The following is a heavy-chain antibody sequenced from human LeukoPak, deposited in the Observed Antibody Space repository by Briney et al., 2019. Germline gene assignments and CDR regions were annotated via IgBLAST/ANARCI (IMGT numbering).Heavy chain of an antibody. D-gene: IGHD2-21*02. CDR1: GFTFSSYS. Sequence: GGSLRLSCAASGFTFSSYSMNWVRQAPGKGLEWVSSVSTGSSYIFYADSVKGRFTISRDNAKNSLYLQMNSLRAEDTAVYYCARLPAIRLPADYWGQGTLVTVSS. CDR2: VSTGSSYI. J-gene: IGHJ4*02. CDR3: ARLPAIRLPADY. V-gene: IGHV3-21*01.